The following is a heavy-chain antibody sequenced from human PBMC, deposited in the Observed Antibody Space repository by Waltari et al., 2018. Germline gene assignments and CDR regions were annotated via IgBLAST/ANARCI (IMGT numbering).Heavy chain of an antibody. J-gene: IGHJ5*02. D-gene: IGHD2-15*01. CDR2: INHSGST. CDR1: GGSFSGYY. Sequence: QVQLQQWGAGLLKPSETLSLTCAVYGGSFSGYYWSWIRQPPGKGLEWIGEINHSGSTNYNPSLKSRVTISVDTSKNQFSLKLSSVTAADTAVYYCVREGFGYCSGGSCYRNNWFDPWGQGTLVTVSS. V-gene: IGHV4-34*01. CDR3: VREGFGYCSGGSCYRNNWFDP.